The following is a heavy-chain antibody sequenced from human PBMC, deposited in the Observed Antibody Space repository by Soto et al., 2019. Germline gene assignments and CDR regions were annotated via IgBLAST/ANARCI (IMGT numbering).Heavy chain of an antibody. J-gene: IGHJ6*04. CDR2: IYYSGST. D-gene: IGHD3-10*01. CDR1: GGSISSYY. CDR3: ARAPISGVMDV. V-gene: IGHV4-59*01. Sequence: QVQLQESGPGLVKPSETLSLTCTVSGGSISSYYWSWIRQPPGKGLEWIGYIYYSGSTNYNPSLKSRVTISVDTSKNQFSLKLSSVTAADTAVYYCARAPISGVMDVWGKGTTVTVSS.